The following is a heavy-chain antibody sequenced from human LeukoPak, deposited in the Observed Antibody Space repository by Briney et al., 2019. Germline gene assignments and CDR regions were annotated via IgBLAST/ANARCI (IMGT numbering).Heavy chain of an antibody. CDR2: INYSGTA. Sequence: KASETLSLTCSVSGGSINSFFWSWIRQSPGKALEWIGYINYSGTANYKPSLKSRVSISLDTSKNQVSLRLTSVTGADTVVYYCARVPYSDRIEFYYRHVGGKGTTVSVSS. CDR1: GGSINSFF. V-gene: IGHV4-59*01. CDR3: ARVPYSDRIEFYYRHV. J-gene: IGHJ6*03. D-gene: IGHD6-13*01.